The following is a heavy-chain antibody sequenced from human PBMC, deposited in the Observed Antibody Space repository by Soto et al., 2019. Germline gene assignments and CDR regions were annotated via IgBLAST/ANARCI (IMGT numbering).Heavy chain of an antibody. CDR2: IRSKGHNYAT. J-gene: IGHJ5*02. CDR1: GFAFSGSA. D-gene: IGHD3-16*01. V-gene: IGHV3-73*01. Sequence: GGVLRLSCAASGFAFSGSAMYWVRQASGKGPEWVGRIRSKGHNYATEYAASVKGRFTISRDDSKNTAYLQMNSLQTEDTAVYYCTRDLFSYDYSGILWFDPWGQGTLVTVSS. CDR3: TRDLFSYDYSGILWFDP.